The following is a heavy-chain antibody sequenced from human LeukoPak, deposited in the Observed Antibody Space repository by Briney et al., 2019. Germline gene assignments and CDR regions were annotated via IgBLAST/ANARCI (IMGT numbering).Heavy chain of an antibody. CDR2: IYTSGST. V-gene: IGHV4-4*07. D-gene: IGHD2-2*01. Sequence: SETLSLTCSVSGGSISTYYWSWIRQPAGKGLEWIGRIYTSGSTNYNPSLKSRVTISLDKSENQFSLRLNSVTAADTAVYFCARGPSTNFFEYWGQGILVTVSS. CDR1: GGSISTYY. CDR3: ARGPSTNFFEY. J-gene: IGHJ4*02.